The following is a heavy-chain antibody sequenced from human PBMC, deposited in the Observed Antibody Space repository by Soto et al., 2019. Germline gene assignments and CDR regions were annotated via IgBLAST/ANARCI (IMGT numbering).Heavy chain of an antibody. CDR2: IIPIFGTA. V-gene: IGHV1-69*13. D-gene: IGHD3-3*01. J-gene: IGHJ5*02. CDR1: GISSSRSP. Sequence: SAKDSRKAYGISSSRSPLSCVRQAPRQRLESMGGIIPIFGTANYAQKFQGRVTITADESTSTAYMELSSLRSEDTAVYYCARESRRITIFGVVTPPNWFDPWGQGTLVTVS. CDR3: ARESRRITIFGVVTPPNWFDP.